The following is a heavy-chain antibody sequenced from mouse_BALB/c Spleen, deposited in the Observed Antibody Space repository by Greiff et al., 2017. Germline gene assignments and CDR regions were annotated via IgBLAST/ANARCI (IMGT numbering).Heavy chain of an antibody. Sequence: VQLQQSGAELVKPGASVKLSCKTSGYTFTSYWIQWVKQRPGQGLGWIGEIFPGTGTTYYNEKFKGKATLTIDTSSSTAYMQLSSLTSEDSAVYFCARSGGNYGWFAYWGQGTLVTVSA. D-gene: IGHD2-1*01. J-gene: IGHJ3*01. CDR3: ARSGGNYGWFAY. CDR2: IFPGTGTT. V-gene: IGHV1S132*01. CDR1: GYTFTSYW.